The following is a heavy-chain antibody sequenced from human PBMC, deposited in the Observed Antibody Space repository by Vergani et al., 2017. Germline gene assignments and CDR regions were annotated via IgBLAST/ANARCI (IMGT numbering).Heavy chain of an antibody. CDR1: GGTFSSYA. J-gene: IGHJ5*02. Sequence: QVQLVQSGAEVKKPGSSVKVSCKASGGTFSSYAISWVRQAPGQGLEWMGGIIPIFVTANYAQKFQGKVTITPDESTSTTYMELSSLRSEDTAVYYCARFVPGTRPYSSSRFDPWGQGTLVTVSS. D-gene: IGHD6-6*01. CDR2: IIPIFVTA. V-gene: IGHV1-69*01. CDR3: ARFVPGTRPYSSSRFDP.